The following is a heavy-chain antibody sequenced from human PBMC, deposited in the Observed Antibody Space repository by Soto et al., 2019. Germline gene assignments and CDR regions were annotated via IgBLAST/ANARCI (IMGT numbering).Heavy chain of an antibody. D-gene: IGHD4-17*01. CDR2: INAGNGNT. J-gene: IGHJ6*03. V-gene: IGHV1-3*01. CDR1: GYTFTSYA. CDR3: ARGEYGVDPYYYYMDV. Sequence: ASVKVSCKASGYTFTSYAMHWVRQAPGQRLEWMGWINAGNGNTKYSQKFQGRVTITRDTSASTAYMELSSLRSEDTAVYYCARGEYGVDPYYYYMDVWGKGTTVTVS.